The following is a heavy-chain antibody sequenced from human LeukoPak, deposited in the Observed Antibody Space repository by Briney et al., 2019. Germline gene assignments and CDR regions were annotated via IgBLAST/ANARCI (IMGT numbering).Heavy chain of an antibody. J-gene: IGHJ4*02. Sequence: ASVKVSCKASGYTFTGYYMHWVRQAPGQGLEWMGWINPNSGGTNYAQKFQGRVTMTRDTSISTAYMELSRLRSDDTAVYYCILTGIVGATTGLFDYWGQGTLVTLSS. CDR2: INPNSGGT. CDR3: ILTGIVGATTGLFDY. V-gene: IGHV1-2*02. D-gene: IGHD1-26*01. CDR1: GYTFTGYY.